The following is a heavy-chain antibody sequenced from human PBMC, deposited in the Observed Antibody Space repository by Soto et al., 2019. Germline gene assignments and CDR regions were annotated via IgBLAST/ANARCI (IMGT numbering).Heavy chain of an antibody. J-gene: IGHJ4*02. CDR1: GFTFSSYA. D-gene: IGHD1-26*01. V-gene: IGHV3-23*01. Sequence: GGSLRLSCAASGFTFSSYAMSWVSQAPEKGLEWVSSISASGGTTYYADSVKGRFTISRDNSKNTLYLQMNSLRAEDTALYYCARGRGGSGSYYAPFDYWGQGTLVTVSS. CDR2: ISASGGTT. CDR3: ARGRGGSGSYYAPFDY.